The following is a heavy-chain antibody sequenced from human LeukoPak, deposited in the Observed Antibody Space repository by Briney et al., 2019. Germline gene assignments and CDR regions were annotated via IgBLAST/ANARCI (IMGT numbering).Heavy chain of an antibody. D-gene: IGHD6-13*01. J-gene: IGHJ5*02. CDR3: AKVEGSYSSSWGFDP. CDR1: GFTFSSYG. Sequence: GGSLRLSCAASGFTFSSYGMHWVRQAPGKGLEWVAFIRYGGSNKYYADSVKGRFTISRDNSKNTLYLQMNSLRAEDTAVYYCAKVEGSYSSSWGFDPWGQGTLVTVSS. CDR2: IRYGGSNK. V-gene: IGHV3-30*02.